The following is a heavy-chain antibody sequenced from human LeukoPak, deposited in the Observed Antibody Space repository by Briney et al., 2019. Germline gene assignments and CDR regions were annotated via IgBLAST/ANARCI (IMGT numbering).Heavy chain of an antibody. V-gene: IGHV4-59*12. D-gene: IGHD1-26*01. CDR1: GGSISSYY. Sequence: TSETLSLTCTVSGGSISSYYWSWIRQPPGKGLEWIGYIYYSGSTNYNPSLKSRVTISVDTSKNQFSLKLSSVTAADTAVYYCARVQVGALDYWGQGTLVTVSS. CDR3: ARVQVGALDY. J-gene: IGHJ4*02. CDR2: IYYSGST.